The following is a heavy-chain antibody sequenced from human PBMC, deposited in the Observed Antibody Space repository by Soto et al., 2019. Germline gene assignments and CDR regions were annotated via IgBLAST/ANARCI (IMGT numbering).Heavy chain of an antibody. CDR1: GYSFSSYW. J-gene: IGHJ3*02. CDR3: ARINWNYYDFDS. Sequence: GESLKISCKGSGYSFSSYWIGWVRQMPGKGLEWMGIIYPGDSDNRYRPSFQGQVTISADKSISTAYLQWSSLKASDTAMYYCARINWNYYDFDSWGQGTMVTVSS. CDR2: IYPGDSDN. V-gene: IGHV5-51*01. D-gene: IGHD1-7*01.